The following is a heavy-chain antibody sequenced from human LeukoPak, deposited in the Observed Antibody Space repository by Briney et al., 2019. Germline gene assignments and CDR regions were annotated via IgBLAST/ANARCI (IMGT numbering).Heavy chain of an antibody. CDR2: ITGSGGTT. J-gene: IGHJ4*02. V-gene: IGHV3-23*01. Sequence: GGSLRLSCAASGFTISLYAMSWVRQAPGKGLEWVSGITGSGGTTYYADTVKGRFTLSRDNSKNTLYLQMNSLGAEDAAVYYCAKHNSGNFIYFDSWGQGALVTVSS. CDR1: GFTISLYA. D-gene: IGHD1-26*01. CDR3: AKHNSGNFIYFDS.